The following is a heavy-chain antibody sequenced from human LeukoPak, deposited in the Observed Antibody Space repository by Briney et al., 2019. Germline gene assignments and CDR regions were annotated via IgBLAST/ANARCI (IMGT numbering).Heavy chain of an antibody. CDR2: IYYSGST. D-gene: IGHD3-10*01. V-gene: IGHV4-39*07. CDR3: ARDSWGVRWYFDL. Sequence: KPSETLSLTCTVSGGSISSSSYYWGWIRQPPGKGLEWIGSIYYSGSTYYNPSLKSRVTISVDTSKNQFSLKLSSVTAADTAVYYCARDSWGVRWYFDLWGRGTLVTVSS. J-gene: IGHJ2*01. CDR1: GGSISSSSYY.